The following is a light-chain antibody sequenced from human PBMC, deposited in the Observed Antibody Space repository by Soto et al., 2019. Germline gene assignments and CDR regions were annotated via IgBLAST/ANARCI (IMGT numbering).Light chain of an antibody. CDR1: QRVSSSY. V-gene: IGKV3-20*01. J-gene: IGKJ5*01. Sequence: EIVLTQSPGTLSLSPGERATLSCRASQRVSSSYLAWYQQTPGQPPRLLIFDASSRATGIPDRFSGSGSGTDFTLTINRLDPEDFAVYYCQQYGTSPFTFGQGTRLEIK. CDR3: QQYGTSPFT. CDR2: DAS.